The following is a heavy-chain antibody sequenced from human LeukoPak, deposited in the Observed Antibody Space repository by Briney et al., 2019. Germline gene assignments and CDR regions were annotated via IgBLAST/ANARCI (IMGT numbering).Heavy chain of an antibody. CDR3: AREEAASAGEYNYANRFDY. J-gene: IGHJ4*02. Sequence: GGSLRLSCAASGFTFSSYTMNWVRQALGKGLEWVSSISSSSSTIHYADSVKGRFTISRDNAKNSLYLQMNSLRAEDTAVYYCAREEAASAGEYNYANRFDYWGQGTLVTVSS. V-gene: IGHV3-48*04. CDR1: GFTFSSYT. D-gene: IGHD1-1*01. CDR2: ISSSSSTI.